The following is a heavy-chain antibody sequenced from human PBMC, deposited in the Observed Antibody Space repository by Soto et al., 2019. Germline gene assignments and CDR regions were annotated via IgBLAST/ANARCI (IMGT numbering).Heavy chain of an antibody. CDR1: GFTFDDFA. J-gene: IGHJ2*01. CDR3: VKAIGASGAFWYFDL. V-gene: IGHV3-9*01. D-gene: IGHD2-8*02. CDR2: INWNSGDI. Sequence: EMQLVESGGGLVQPGRSLRLSCAASGFTFDDFAMHWVRQAPGKGLEWVSGINWNSGDIDYAASVRGPFTISRDNAKNALYLEMNSLRAEDAALYYCVKAIGASGAFWYFDLLGRGTLVTVAS.